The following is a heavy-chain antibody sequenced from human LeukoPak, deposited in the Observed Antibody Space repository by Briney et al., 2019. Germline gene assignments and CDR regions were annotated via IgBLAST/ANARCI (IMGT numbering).Heavy chain of an antibody. V-gene: IGHV4-34*01. CDR1: GGSFSGYY. CDR3: ANLVELELTK. J-gene: IGHJ4*02. Sequence: SETLSLTCGVYGGSFSGYYWSWIRQPPGKGLEWIGEINHSGSTNYNPSLKSRVTISVDTSKNQFSLKLSSVTAADTAVYYCANLVELELTKWGQGTLVTVSS. CDR2: INHSGST. D-gene: IGHD1-7*01.